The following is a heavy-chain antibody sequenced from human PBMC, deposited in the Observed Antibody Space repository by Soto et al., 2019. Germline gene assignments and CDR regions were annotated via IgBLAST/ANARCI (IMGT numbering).Heavy chain of an antibody. J-gene: IGHJ6*02. V-gene: IGHV1-24*01. CDR2: FDPEDGET. D-gene: IGHD2-2*01. CDR3: AREGLVLVPTTVNSDYYYYAMDV. Sequence: ASVKVSCKVSGYTLTELSMHWVRQAPGKGLEWMGGFDPEDGETNYAQKFQGRVTMTEDTSTDTAYMELSSLRSEDTAVYYCAREGLVLVPTTVNSDYYYYAMDVWGQGTTVTVSS. CDR1: GYTLTELS.